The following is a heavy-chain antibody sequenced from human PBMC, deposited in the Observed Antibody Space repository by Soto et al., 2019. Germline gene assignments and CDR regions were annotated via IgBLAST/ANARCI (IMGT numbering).Heavy chain of an antibody. CDR2: IYDSESA. J-gene: IGHJ4*02. V-gene: IGHV4-31*03. CDR1: VESISSGGYY. Sequence: QVQLQESGPGLVKPSQTLSLTCSVSVESISSGGYYWSWIRHHPGKGLEWIGYIYDSESAYYNPPLKSRVTISMDTSKNHFAMRLSSVTAADTAVYYCARASSSSSAADYWGQGTLATVSS. CDR3: ARASSSSSAADY. D-gene: IGHD6-6*01.